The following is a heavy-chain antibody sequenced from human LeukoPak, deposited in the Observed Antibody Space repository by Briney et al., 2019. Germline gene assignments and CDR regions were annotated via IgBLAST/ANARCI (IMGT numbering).Heavy chain of an antibody. Sequence: ASVKVSCKASGYTFTSYGISWVRQAPGQGLEWMGWISAYNGNTNYAQKLQGRVTMTTDTSTSTAYMELRSLRSDDTAVYYCARDYYDSSAQINFDYWGQGTLVTVSS. CDR1: GYTFTSYG. CDR3: ARDYYDSSAQINFDY. V-gene: IGHV1-18*01. D-gene: IGHD3-22*01. CDR2: ISAYNGNT. J-gene: IGHJ4*02.